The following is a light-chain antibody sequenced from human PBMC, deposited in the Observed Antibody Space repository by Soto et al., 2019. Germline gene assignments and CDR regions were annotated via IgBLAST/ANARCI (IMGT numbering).Light chain of an antibody. CDR3: QSYDRNTVI. Sequence: NFMLTQPHSVSESPGKTVTISCTRSSGSIASNYVQWYQQRPGRAPTTVIYEDNHRPSGVPDRFSGSIDSSSNSASLTISGLKTEDEADYYCQSYDRNTVIFGGGTKLTVL. V-gene: IGLV6-57*03. CDR2: EDN. CDR1: SGSIASNY. J-gene: IGLJ2*01.